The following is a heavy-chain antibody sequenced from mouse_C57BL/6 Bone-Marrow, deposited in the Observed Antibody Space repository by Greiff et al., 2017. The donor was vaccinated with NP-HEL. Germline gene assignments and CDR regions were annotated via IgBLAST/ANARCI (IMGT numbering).Heavy chain of an antibody. J-gene: IGHJ3*01. V-gene: IGHV1-55*01. Sequence: QVQLQQPGAELVKPGASVKMSCKASGYTFTSYWITWVKQRPGQGLEWIGDIYPGSGSTNYNEKFKSKATLTVDTSSSTAYMQLSSLTSEDSAVYSCASPVYYSNPNLFADWGQGTLVTVSA. CDR1: GYTFTSYW. CDR2: IYPGSGST. CDR3: ASPVYYSNPNLFAD. D-gene: IGHD2-5*01.